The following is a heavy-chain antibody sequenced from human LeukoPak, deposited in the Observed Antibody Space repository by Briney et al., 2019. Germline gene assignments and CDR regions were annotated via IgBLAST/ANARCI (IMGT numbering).Heavy chain of an antibody. CDR1: GYTFTSYA. Sequence: GASVKVSCKASGYTFTSYAMHWVRQAPGQRLEWMGWINAGNVNTKYSQKFQGRVTITSDTFASTAYMELSSLRSEDTAVYYCARDFYDSSGYYFPNWFDPWGQGTLVTVSS. CDR3: ARDFYDSSGYYFPNWFDP. D-gene: IGHD3-22*01. CDR2: INAGNVNT. J-gene: IGHJ5*02. V-gene: IGHV1-3*01.